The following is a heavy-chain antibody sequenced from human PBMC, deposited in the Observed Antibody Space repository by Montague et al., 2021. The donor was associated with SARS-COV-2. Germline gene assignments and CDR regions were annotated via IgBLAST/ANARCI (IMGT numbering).Heavy chain of an antibody. D-gene: IGHD2-8*02. CDR2: VYYSGNT. Sequence: SETLSLTCTVSGGSISNSNDYWGWIRQPPGKGLEWIGSVYYSGNTYHNPSLKSRVSISVDTSKSQLSLKVMSVTAADTAVYYCARRCTGGSYCHASHWGQGTLVTVSS. CDR1: GGSISNSNDY. J-gene: IGHJ4*02. V-gene: IGHV4-39*01. CDR3: ARRCTGGSYCHASH.